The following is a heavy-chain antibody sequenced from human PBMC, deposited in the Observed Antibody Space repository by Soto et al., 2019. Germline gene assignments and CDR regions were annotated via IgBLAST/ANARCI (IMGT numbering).Heavy chain of an antibody. J-gene: IGHJ4*02. CDR2: ISGYNGKT. Sequence: ASVKVSCKASGYTFTSYGISWVRQAPGQGLEWMGWISGYNGKTNYAQKVQDRVTMTTDTSTSTVYMELSSLRSEDTAIYYCARDDEDGSYCDLGYWGQGTLVTVSS. D-gene: IGHD3-10*01. V-gene: IGHV1-18*01. CDR3: ARDDEDGSYCDLGY. CDR1: GYTFTSYG.